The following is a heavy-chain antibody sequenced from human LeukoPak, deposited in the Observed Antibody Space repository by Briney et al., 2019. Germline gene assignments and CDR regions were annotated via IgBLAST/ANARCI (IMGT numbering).Heavy chain of an antibody. J-gene: IGHJ4*02. V-gene: IGHV1-2*06. CDR3: ARAMVRGVIMGDH. CDR2: INPKCGGT. Sequence: ALVRASCKASGSTFTDYYIHWVPQAPGPGPKRMRRINPKCGGTNYAQKFQGRVTMTRDTSISTAYMEVSRLRSDDTAVYYCARAMVRGVIMGDHWGQGTLVTVSS. D-gene: IGHD3-10*01. CDR1: GSTFTDYY.